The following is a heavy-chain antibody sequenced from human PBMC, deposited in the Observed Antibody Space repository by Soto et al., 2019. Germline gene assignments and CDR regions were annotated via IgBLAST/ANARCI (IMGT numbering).Heavy chain of an antibody. CDR2: IYHSGST. CDR1: GGSISSSNW. V-gene: IGHV4-4*02. J-gene: IGHJ4*02. D-gene: IGHD3-10*01. CDR3: ARALPMVRGVISYYFDF. Sequence: SETLSLTCAVSGGSISSSNWWSWVRQPPGKGLEWIGEIYHSGSTNYNPSLKSRVTISVDKSKNQFSLKLSSVTAADTAVYYCARALPMVRGVISYYFDFWGQGTQVTVSS.